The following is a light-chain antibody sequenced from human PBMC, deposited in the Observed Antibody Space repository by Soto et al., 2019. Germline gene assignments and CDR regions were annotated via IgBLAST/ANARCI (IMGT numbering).Light chain of an antibody. J-gene: IGKJ4*01. CDR3: QQYDNLPLT. Sequence: DIQMTQSPSSLSASVGDRVTITCQASQDISNYLNWYQQKPGKAPKLLIYDASNLKTGVPSRFSGSGSTTHFTFTISSLQPEDIATYYCQQYDNLPLTFGGGTKVDI. CDR2: DAS. V-gene: IGKV1-33*01. CDR1: QDISNY.